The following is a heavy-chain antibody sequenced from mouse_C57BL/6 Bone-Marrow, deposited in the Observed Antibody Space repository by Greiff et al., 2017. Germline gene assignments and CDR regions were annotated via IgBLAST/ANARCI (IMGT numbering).Heavy chain of an antibody. V-gene: IGHV1-12*01. Sequence: QVQLQQSGAELVRPGASVKMSCKASGYTFTSYNMHWVKQTPKQGLEWIGAINPGNGDTSYNQKFKGNATLTVDKSCSTASMQLSSRTSEDSAGYFCARPGYSDWGFAYWGQGTLVTVSA. D-gene: IGHD2-12*01. CDR3: ARPGYSDWGFAY. J-gene: IGHJ3*01. CDR2: INPGNGDT. CDR1: GYTFTSYN.